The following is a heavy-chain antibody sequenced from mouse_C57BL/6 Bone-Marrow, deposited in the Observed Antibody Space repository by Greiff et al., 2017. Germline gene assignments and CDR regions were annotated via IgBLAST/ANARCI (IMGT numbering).Heavy chain of an antibody. V-gene: IGHV5-17*01. D-gene: IGHD1-1*01. J-gene: IGHJ1*03. CDR2: ISSGSSTI. Sequence: EVKLVESGGGLVKPGGSLKLSCAASGFTFSDYGMHWVRQAPEKGLEWVAYISSGSSTIYYADTVKGRFTISRDNAKNTLFLQMTSLRSEDTAMYYRARNNGSSFRYFDVWGTGTTVTVSS. CDR1: GFTFSDYG. CDR3: ARNNGSSFRYFDV.